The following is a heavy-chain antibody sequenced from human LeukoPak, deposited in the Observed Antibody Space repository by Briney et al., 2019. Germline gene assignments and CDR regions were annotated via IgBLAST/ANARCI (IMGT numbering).Heavy chain of an antibody. J-gene: IGHJ4*02. D-gene: IGHD5-24*01. Sequence: PSETLSLTCDVSGGSCDDYYCSWIRQPPGKGLEWIGEIHPHGIFYYNSSLMSRVTISIDTSKSQFSLRLTSVTAADTAIYDCSRGRDRSKAGDHWGQGSLVTVSS. CDR2: IHPHGIF. CDR3: SRGRDRSKAGDH. V-gene: IGHV4-34*01. CDR1: GGSCDDYY.